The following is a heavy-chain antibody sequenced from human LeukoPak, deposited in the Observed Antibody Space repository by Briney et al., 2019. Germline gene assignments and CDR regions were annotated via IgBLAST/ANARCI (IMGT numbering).Heavy chain of an antibody. V-gene: IGHV1-69*04. Sequence: SVKVSCKASGGTFSSYTMSWVRQAPGQGLEWMGRIIPILGIAKYAQKFQGRVTITADKSMRTAYMELSSLRSEDTAVYYCARDQDYYDSSGYPYYFDYWGQGTLVSVSS. CDR1: GGTFSSYT. CDR3: ARDQDYYDSSGYPYYFDY. D-gene: IGHD3-22*01. J-gene: IGHJ4*02. CDR2: IIPILGIA.